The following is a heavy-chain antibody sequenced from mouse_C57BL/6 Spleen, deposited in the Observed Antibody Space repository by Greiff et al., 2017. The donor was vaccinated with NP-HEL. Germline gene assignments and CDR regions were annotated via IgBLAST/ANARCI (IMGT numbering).Heavy chain of an antibody. CDR2: IYPSDSET. Sequence: VQLQQPGAELVRPGSSVKLSCKASGYTFTSYWMDWVKQRPGQGLEWIGNIYPSDSETHYNQKFKDKATLTVDKSSSTAYMQLSSLTSEDSAVYYCARERGVRYFDVWGTGTTVTVSS. CDR1: GYTFTSYW. J-gene: IGHJ1*03. V-gene: IGHV1-61*01. CDR3: ARERGVRYFDV.